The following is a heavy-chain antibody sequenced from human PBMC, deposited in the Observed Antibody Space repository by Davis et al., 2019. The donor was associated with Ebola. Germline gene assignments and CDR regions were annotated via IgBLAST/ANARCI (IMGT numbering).Heavy chain of an antibody. CDR3: AKGGVDIVVVVAATGFDS. CDR2: LGTSADT. D-gene: IGHD2-15*01. J-gene: IGHJ4*02. CDR1: GFIFSSYV. Sequence: GESLKISCAASGFIFSSYVMSWVRQAPGKGLEWVSTLGTSADTYYAESVKGRFTISRDNSKNTLYLQMNGLRVEDTAIYYCAKGGVDIVVVVAATGFDSWGQGTLVTVSS. V-gene: IGHV3-23*01.